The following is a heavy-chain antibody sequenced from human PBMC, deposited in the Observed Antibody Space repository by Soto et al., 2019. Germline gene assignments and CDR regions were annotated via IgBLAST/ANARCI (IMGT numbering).Heavy chain of an antibody. V-gene: IGHV3-7*01. Sequence: GGSLRLSCTASGSRISDYWMSWVRQAPGKGLEWVANIKQDGSEEYYVDYVKGRFTISRDNAKNSLYLQINTLRVEDTAVYYCAGLDTAMIKTAGYWGRGTLVTSPQ. CDR2: IKQDGSEE. D-gene: IGHD5-18*01. CDR1: GSRISDYW. CDR3: AGLDTAMIKTAGY. J-gene: IGHJ4*02.